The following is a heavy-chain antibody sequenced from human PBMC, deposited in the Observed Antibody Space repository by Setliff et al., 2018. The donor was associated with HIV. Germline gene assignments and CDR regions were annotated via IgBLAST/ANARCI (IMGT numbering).Heavy chain of an antibody. D-gene: IGHD4-17*01. Sequence: PGESLQISCSASGFTFSGSALHWVRQASGKGLEWVGRIKTKPNSYATAHAESVKGRFTISRDDSQNTAYLQMNSLRTEDTAVYFCAVSPDGDCATTECANWFDPWGQGTQVTVSS. CDR1: GFTFSGSA. CDR2: IKTKPNSYAT. J-gene: IGHJ5*02. CDR3: AVSPDGDCATTECANWFDP. V-gene: IGHV3-73*01.